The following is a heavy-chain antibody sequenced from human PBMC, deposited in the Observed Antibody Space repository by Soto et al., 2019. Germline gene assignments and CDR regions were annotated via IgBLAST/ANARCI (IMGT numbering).Heavy chain of an antibody. V-gene: IGHV3-21*01. CDR2: ISSSSSYI. J-gene: IGHJ5*02. D-gene: IGHD3-10*01. CDR1: GFTFSSYS. CDR3: ARDSWFGELLSNWFDP. Sequence: EVQLVESGGGLVKPGGSLRLSCAASGFTFSSYSMNWVRQAPGKGLEWVSSISSSSSYIYYADSVKGRFTNSRDNAKNSLYLQMNSLRAEDTAVYYCARDSWFGELLSNWFDPWGQGTLVTVSS.